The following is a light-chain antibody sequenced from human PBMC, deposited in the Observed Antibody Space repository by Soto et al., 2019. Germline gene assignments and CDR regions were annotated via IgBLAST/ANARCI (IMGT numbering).Light chain of an antibody. CDR1: QSVGNN. CDR3: QQYGDWPLT. CDR2: ATS. J-gene: IGKJ4*01. V-gene: IGKV3-15*01. Sequence: ELVVTESPATLSVSPGERTTLSCRAIQSVGNNVAWYQQKPGQAPRILIFATSTRATGVPARFSGSGSGTEFTLTISSLQSEDFAVYYCQQYGDWPLTFGGGAKVEIE.